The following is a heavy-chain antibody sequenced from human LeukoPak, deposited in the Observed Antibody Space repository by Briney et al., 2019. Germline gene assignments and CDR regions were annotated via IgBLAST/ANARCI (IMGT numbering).Heavy chain of an antibody. J-gene: IGHJ5*02. CDR2: TYYRSKWYH. V-gene: IGHV6-1*01. CDR3: SREEEQQRSYTLGWWFDP. D-gene: IGHD2-21*01. Sequence: SQTLSLTCAISGDSVSSNGAAWNWIRQSPSRGLEWLGRTYYRSKWYHDYAVSVKSRITINPDTSKNQFSLQLNSETPQDTAVYYCSREEEQQRSYTLGWWFDPWGQGTLVTVSS. CDR1: GDSVSSNGAA.